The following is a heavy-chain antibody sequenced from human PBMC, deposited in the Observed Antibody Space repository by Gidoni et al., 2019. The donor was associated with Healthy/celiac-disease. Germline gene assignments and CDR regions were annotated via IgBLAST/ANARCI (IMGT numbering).Heavy chain of an antibody. Sequence: VQPGGSLRLSCAAPGFTFSSYWMSWVRQAPGKGLEWVANIKQDGSEKYYVDSVKGRFTISRDNAKNSLYLQMNSLRAEDTAVYYCARGYDRKDYWGQGTLVTVSS. CDR1: GFTFSSYW. CDR3: ARGYDRKDY. J-gene: IGHJ4*02. V-gene: IGHV3-7*04. D-gene: IGHD3-22*01. CDR2: IKQDGSEK.